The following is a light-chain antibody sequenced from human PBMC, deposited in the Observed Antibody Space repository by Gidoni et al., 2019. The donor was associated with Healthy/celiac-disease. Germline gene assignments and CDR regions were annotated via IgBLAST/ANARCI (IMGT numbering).Light chain of an antibody. CDR1: SSDVGGYNY. J-gene: IGLJ2*01. V-gene: IGLV2-14*01. CDR2: EVS. CDR3: SSYPSTGV. Sequence: QSALTQPASVSGSPGQSITISCTGTSSDVGGYNYVSWYQQHPGKAPKLMIYEVSNRPSGVSNRFSGSKSGNTASLTISGLQAEDEADYYCSSYPSTGVFGGGTKLTVL.